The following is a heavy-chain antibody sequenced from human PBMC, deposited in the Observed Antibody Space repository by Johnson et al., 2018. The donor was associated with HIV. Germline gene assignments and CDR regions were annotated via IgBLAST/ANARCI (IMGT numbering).Heavy chain of an antibody. J-gene: IGHJ3*02. CDR1: GFTFDDYG. Sequence: VQLVESGGGLVQPGGSLRLSCAASGFTFDDYGMSWVRQAPGKGLEWVSGINWNGGSKAYADSVKGRFTISRDTAKNSLYPQMNSLRAEDTALYYCARGYCSGGICYPNDAFDIWGQGTMVTVSS. D-gene: IGHD2-15*01. CDR3: ARGYCSGGICYPNDAFDI. CDR2: INWNGGSK. V-gene: IGHV3-20*04.